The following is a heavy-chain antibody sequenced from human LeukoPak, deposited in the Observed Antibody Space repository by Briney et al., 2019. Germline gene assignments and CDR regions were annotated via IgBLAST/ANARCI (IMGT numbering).Heavy chain of an antibody. Sequence: SVKVSCKASGGTFSSYAISWVRQAPGQGLEWMGGIIPIFGTANYAQKFQGRVTITADESTSTAYMELSSLRSEDTAVYYCARVDDEGAYFDYWGQGTLVTVSS. CDR2: IIPIFGTA. J-gene: IGHJ4*02. CDR3: ARVDDEGAYFDY. D-gene: IGHD1-26*01. V-gene: IGHV1-69*01. CDR1: GGTFSSYA.